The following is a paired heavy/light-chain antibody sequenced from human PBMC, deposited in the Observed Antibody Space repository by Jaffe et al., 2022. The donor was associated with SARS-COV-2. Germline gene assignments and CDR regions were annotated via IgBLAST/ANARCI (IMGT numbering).Heavy chain of an antibody. Sequence: EVQLVESGGGLVQPGGSLRLSCAASGFTFSSYSLTWVRQFPGKGLEWVSYISSGSDTIYYADSVKGRFTISRDNAKNSLYLQMNSLRAEDTAVYYCARDSSDSGYDYPFDYWGQGTLVTVSS. CDR1: GFTFSSYS. J-gene: IGHJ4*02. CDR2: ISSGSDTI. CDR3: ARDSSDSGYDYPFDY. D-gene: IGHD5-12*01. V-gene: IGHV3-48*01.
Light chain of an antibody. Sequence: DIQMTQSPSSLSASVGDRVTITCQASQDITNYLHWYQQKPGKAPKLLIYDASNLKTGVPSRFSGSGSGTDFTFTISSLQPEDIATYYCQQYDNLPVTFGQGTKLEIK. J-gene: IGKJ2*01. CDR3: QQYDNLPVT. CDR1: QDITNY. V-gene: IGKV1-33*01. CDR2: DAS.